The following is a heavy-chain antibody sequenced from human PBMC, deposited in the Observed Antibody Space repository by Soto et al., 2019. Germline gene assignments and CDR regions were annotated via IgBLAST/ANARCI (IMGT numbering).Heavy chain of an antibody. J-gene: IGHJ5*02. D-gene: IGHD2-8*01. CDR1: GGSISSYY. CDR3: ARNGLGVGFDP. Sequence: SETLSLTCTVSGGSISSYYWSWIRQPPGKGLEWIGYIYYSGSTNYNPSLKSRVTISVDTSKNQFSLKLSSVTAADTAVYYCARNGLGVGFDPWGQGTLVTVSS. V-gene: IGHV4-59*01. CDR2: IYYSGST.